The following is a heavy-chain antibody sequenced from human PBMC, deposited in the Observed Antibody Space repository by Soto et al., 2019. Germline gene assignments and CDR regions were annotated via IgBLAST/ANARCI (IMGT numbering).Heavy chain of an antibody. D-gene: IGHD2-2*02. V-gene: IGHV4-61*01. CDR2: IYSSGST. Sequence: QVQLQESGPRLVKPSETVSLTCTVSGGSVSSDTHYWSWIRLPPGKRLEGIGFIYSSGSTNYNPSLKSRVTMSVDTPKNQFSLKLRSVIVADTAVYHCARFVRSCSGTTCYTRADVWGQGTTVSVSS. J-gene: IGHJ6*02. CDR1: GGSVSSDTHY. CDR3: ARFVRSCSGTTCYTRADV.